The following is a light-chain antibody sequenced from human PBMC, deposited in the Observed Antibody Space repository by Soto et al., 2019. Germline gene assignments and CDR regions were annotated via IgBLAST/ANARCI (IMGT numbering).Light chain of an antibody. CDR2: DAS. Sequence: DIQMTQSPSSLSASVGDRVTITCQASQEISNYLNWYQQKPGKAPKLLIYDASNLETGVPSRFSGSGSGTDFTFTISSLQPEDIATYYCQQYDNLRITFGQGTRLEIK. CDR1: QEISNY. J-gene: IGKJ5*01. V-gene: IGKV1-33*01. CDR3: QQYDNLRIT.